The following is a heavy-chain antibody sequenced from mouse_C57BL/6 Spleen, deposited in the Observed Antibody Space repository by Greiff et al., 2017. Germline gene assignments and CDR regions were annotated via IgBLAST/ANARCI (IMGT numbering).Heavy chain of an antibody. CDR3: TRITDWYFDV. J-gene: IGHJ1*03. Sequence: QVQLQQSGAELVRPGASVTLSCKASGYTFTDYEMHWVKQTPVHGLEWIGAIDPETGGTAYNQKFKGKALLTADKSSSTAYMELRSLTSEDSAVYYCTRITDWYFDVWGTGTTVTVSS. V-gene: IGHV1-15*01. CDR1: GYTFTDYE. CDR2: IDPETGGT.